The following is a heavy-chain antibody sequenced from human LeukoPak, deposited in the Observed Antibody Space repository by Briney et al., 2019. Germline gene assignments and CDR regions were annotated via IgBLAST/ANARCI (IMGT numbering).Heavy chain of an antibody. V-gene: IGHV3-11*01. J-gene: IGHJ4*02. CDR1: GFTFSDYY. CDR2: ISSSGSTI. Sequence: PGESLRLSCAASGFTFSDYYMSWIRQAPGKGLEWVSYISSSGSTIYYADSVKGRFTISRDNAKNSLYLQMNSLRAEDTAVYYCARQLDSSGYLVYFDYWGQGTLVTVSS. CDR3: ARQLDSSGYLVYFDY. D-gene: IGHD3-22*01.